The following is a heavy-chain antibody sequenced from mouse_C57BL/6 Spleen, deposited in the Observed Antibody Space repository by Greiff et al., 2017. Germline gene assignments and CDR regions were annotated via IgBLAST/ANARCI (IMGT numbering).Heavy chain of an antibody. V-gene: IGHV1-50*01. CDR1: GYTFTSYW. CDR3: ARTITTVVAGFDY. Sequence: QVQLQQPGAELVKPGASVKLSCKASGYTFTSYWMQWVKQRPGQGLEWIGEIDPSDSYTNYNQKFKGKATLTVDTSSSTAYMQLSSLTSEDSAVYYCARTITTVVAGFDYWGQGTTRTVSS. J-gene: IGHJ2*01. CDR2: IDPSDSYT. D-gene: IGHD1-1*01.